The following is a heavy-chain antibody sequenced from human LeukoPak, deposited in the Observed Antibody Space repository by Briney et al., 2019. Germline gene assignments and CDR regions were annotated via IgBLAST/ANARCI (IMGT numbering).Heavy chain of an antibody. V-gene: IGHV1-2*02. CDR2: INPDSGGT. D-gene: IGHD2-2*01. CDR1: GYTFTGYY. CDR3: ATSIQSCSRTSCYVILDY. J-gene: IGHJ4*02. Sequence: ASVKVSCRASGYTFTGYYMHWLRQAPGQGLEWLGWINPDSGGTDYAQNFQGRVTLTRDTSISTAYMELSRLRSDDTAVYYRATSIQSCSRTSCYVILDYWGQGSLVTVSS.